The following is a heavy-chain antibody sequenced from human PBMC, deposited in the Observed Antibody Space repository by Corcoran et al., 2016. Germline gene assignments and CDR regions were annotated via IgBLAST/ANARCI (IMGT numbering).Heavy chain of an antibody. CDR1: GGSMRNSY. V-gene: IGHV4-59*01. CDR3: ARGRGTVTTFLDH. J-gene: IGHJ4*02. D-gene: IGHD4-17*01. CDR2: IYYSGNT. Sequence: QVQLQESGPGLVKPSETLSLTCTVSGGSMRNSYCSWIRQPPGKGLEWIGYIYYSGNTNYNPSLKSRVTISVDTSKNQFSLKLSSVTAAATAVYYCARGRGTVTTFLDHWGQGTLVTVSS.